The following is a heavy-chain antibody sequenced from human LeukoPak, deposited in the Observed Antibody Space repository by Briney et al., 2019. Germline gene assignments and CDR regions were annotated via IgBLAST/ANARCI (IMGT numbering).Heavy chain of an antibody. V-gene: IGHV1-18*01. CDR3: ARDTDKVVDH. Sequence: ASVKASCKTSGYTFSNYGISWVRQTPGQGLEWMGWIAASNGNRLYAQRFQGRITLTTDPSTSTSYMEMRSLEYDDKAIYYCARDTDKVVDHWGQGTLVTVSS. D-gene: IGHD2-15*01. J-gene: IGHJ4*01. CDR1: GYTFSNYG. CDR2: IAASNGNR.